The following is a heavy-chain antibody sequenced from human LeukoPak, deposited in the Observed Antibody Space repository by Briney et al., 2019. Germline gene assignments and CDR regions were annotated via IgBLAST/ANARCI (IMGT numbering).Heavy chain of an antibody. V-gene: IGHV3-30*02. Sequence: GGSLRLSGAASGFSFEAYGMHWVRRAHGKGLEWLAFIRYDESKTYYADSIKGRFTIARDNSRNTVSLQMNSLRPEDTAICYCAKDVQGYNYDLYFYGHWGQGTLVTVSS. CDR3: AKDVQGYNYDLYFYGH. J-gene: IGHJ4*02. CDR2: IRYDESKT. CDR1: GFSFEAYG. D-gene: IGHD3-16*01.